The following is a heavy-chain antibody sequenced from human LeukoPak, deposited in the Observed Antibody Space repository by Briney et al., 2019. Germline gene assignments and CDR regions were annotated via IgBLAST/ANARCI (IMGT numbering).Heavy chain of an antibody. CDR3: ARGRSRMVRGIDALDL. CDR1: GFTFNDYY. D-gene: IGHD3-10*01. V-gene: IGHV3-11*01. CDR2: ISSSGSTR. J-gene: IGHJ3*01. Sequence: GGSLRLSWAASGFTFNDYYMNWIRQAPGKGLEWLSYISSSGSTRYYADSLKGRFTISRDNAGNSLYLQMDSLRADDTAVYYCARGRSRMVRGIDALDLWGQGTMVTVSS.